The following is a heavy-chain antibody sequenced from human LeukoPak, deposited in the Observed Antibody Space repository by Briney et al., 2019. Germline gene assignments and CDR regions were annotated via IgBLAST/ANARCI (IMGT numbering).Heavy chain of an antibody. D-gene: IGHD3-10*01. Sequence: SETLSLTCAVYGGFFSGYYWSWIRQPPGKGLEWIGEMIHSGSTNYNPSLKGQVTISVKTSKNQFPLRLGALTVADTAVYYCARGESSGSYYKYYFDYWGQGTLVTVSS. J-gene: IGHJ4*02. CDR2: MIHSGST. V-gene: IGHV4-34*01. CDR3: ARGESSGSYYKYYFDY. CDR1: GGFFSGYY.